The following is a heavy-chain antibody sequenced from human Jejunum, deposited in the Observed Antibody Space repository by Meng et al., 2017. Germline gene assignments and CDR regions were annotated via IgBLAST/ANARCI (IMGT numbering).Heavy chain of an antibody. V-gene: IGHV4-59*01. CDR1: GGSISSYY. Sequence: QVQLQESGPGLVKPSETLSLTCTVSGGSISSYYWSWIRQPPGQGLEWIVYIYNSGSTIYSPSLKGRVTTSVDTSKNQFSLKLSSVTAADTAVYYCARVLGGSHVDSWGQGTLVTVSS. J-gene: IGHJ4*02. D-gene: IGHD1-26*01. CDR2: IYNSGST. CDR3: ARVLGGSHVDS.